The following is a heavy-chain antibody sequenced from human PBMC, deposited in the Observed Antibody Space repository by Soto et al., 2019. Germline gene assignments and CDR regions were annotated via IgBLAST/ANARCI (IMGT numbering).Heavy chain of an antibody. Sequence: EVQLVESGGGLVKPGGSLRLSCAASGFTFSHYSMNWVRQAPGKGLEWVSSISSSSSYIYYADSVKGRFTISRDNAKNXMNLQMNSLRAEDTAVYYCARVVDYYDPYYYYGMDVWGQGTTVTVSS. CDR2: ISSSSSYI. CDR1: GFTFSHYS. CDR3: ARVVDYYDPYYYYGMDV. V-gene: IGHV3-21*01. J-gene: IGHJ6*02. D-gene: IGHD3-22*01.